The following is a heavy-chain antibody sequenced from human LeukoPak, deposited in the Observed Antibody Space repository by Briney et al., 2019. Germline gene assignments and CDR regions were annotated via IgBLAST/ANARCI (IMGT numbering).Heavy chain of an antibody. Sequence: PGRSLRLSCAASGFSFSNYAMHWVRQAPGKGREWVAVISKDGGNTHYADSVKGRFTVSRDDSKNTLYLQMNSVRSDDTAVYHCAKIHATGWYDWFFDLWGRGSQVTVSS. CDR2: ISKDGGNT. V-gene: IGHV3-30-3*02. D-gene: IGHD6-19*01. CDR3: AKIHATGWYDWFFDL. CDR1: GFSFSNYA. J-gene: IGHJ2*01.